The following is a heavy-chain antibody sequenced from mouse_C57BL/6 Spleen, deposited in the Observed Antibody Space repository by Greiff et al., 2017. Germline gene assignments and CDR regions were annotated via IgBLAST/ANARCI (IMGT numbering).Heavy chain of an antibody. CDR1: GYSITSGYD. J-gene: IGHJ4*01. CDR3: ARVPYGYDEGMDY. CDR2: ISYSGST. Sequence: EVQRVESGPGMVKPSQSLSLTCTVTGYSITSGYDWHWIRHFPGNKLEWMGYISYSGSTNYNPSLKSRISITHDTSKNHFFLKLNSVTTEDTATYYCARVPYGYDEGMDYWGQGTSVTVSS. V-gene: IGHV3-1*01. D-gene: IGHD2-2*01.